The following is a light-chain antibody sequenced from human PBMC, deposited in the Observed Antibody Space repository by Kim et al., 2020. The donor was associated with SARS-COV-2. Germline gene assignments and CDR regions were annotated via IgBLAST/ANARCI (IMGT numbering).Light chain of an antibody. J-gene: IGKJ2*01. CDR1: QGISSY. Sequence: AIRITQSPSSLSASTGDRVTITCRASQGISSYLAWYQQKPGKAPKLLIYAASTLQSGVPSRFSGSGSGTDFTLTISCLQSEDFATYYCQQYYSYLYTFRQGTKREIK. CDR2: AAS. V-gene: IGKV1-8*01. CDR3: QQYYSYLYT.